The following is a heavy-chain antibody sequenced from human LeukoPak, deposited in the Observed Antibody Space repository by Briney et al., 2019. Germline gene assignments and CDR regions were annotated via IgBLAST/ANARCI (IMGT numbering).Heavy chain of an antibody. CDR1: GFTFSSYW. Sequence: GGSLRLSCAASGFTFSSYWMTWVRQAPGKGLEWVANIKQDGSEKYYVDSVKGRFTISRDNAKNSLYLQMNSLRAEDTAVYYCARDSSGWSNFVNYWGQGTLATVSS. CDR3: ARDSSGWSNFVNY. D-gene: IGHD6-19*01. J-gene: IGHJ4*02. CDR2: IKQDGSEK. V-gene: IGHV3-7*01.